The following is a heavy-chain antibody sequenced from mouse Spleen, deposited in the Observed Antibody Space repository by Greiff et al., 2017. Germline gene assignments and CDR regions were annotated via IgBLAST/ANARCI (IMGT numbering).Heavy chain of an antibody. CDR2: IDPANGNT. V-gene: IGHV14-3*02. D-gene: IGHD1-1*01. J-gene: IGHJ4*01. Sequence: VQLQQSGAELVKPGASVKLSCTASGFNIKDSYMHWVKQRPEQGLEWLGRIDPANGNTKYDPKFQGQATITADTASIPAYLQLSNLTSEDTAFYYLGMDYGSSYGGMCFWGQGASGTCS. CDR3: GMDYGSSYGGMCF. CDR1: GFNIKDSY.